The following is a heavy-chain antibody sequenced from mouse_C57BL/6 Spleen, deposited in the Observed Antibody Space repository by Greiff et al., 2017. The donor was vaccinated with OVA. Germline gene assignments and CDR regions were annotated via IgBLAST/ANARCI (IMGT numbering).Heavy chain of an antibody. CDR1: GYAFSSYW. V-gene: IGHV1-80*01. Sequence: VKLMESGAELVKPGASVKISCKASGYAFSSYWMNWVKQRPGKGLEWIGQIYPGDGDTNYNGKFKGKATLTADKSSSTAYMQLSSLTSEDSAVYFCARCYYSNNAMDYWGQGTSVTVSS. CDR2: IYPGDGDT. J-gene: IGHJ4*01. CDR3: ARCYYSNNAMDY. D-gene: IGHD2-5*01.